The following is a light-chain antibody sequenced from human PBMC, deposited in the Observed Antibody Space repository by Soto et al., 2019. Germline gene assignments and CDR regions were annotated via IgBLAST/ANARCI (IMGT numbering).Light chain of an antibody. J-gene: IGKJ1*01. Sequence: DIQMTQYPSTLSATAGDRVTITCRASQSISTWLAWYQQKPGKAPKLLISDASSLETGVPSRFSGSGSGTEFTLTISSLQPDDFATYYCQQYDTYWTFGQGTKVDIK. V-gene: IGKV1-5*01. CDR1: QSISTW. CDR2: DAS. CDR3: QQYDTYWT.